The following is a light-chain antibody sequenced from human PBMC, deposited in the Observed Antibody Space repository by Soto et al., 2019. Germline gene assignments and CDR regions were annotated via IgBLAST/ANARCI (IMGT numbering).Light chain of an antibody. V-gene: IGKV3-20*01. CDR1: QSVGSSY. CDR2: AAS. Sequence: EIVLTQSPGTLSLSPGDRATLSCRASQSVGSSYLAWYQQKPGQAPRLLIYAASSRATGIPDRFSGGGSGTDFTLTISRLEPEDFAVYYCHQYGSSRTFGQGTKVEIK. J-gene: IGKJ1*01. CDR3: HQYGSSRT.